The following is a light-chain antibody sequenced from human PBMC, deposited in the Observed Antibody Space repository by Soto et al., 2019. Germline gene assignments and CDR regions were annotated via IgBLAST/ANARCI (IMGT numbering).Light chain of an antibody. J-gene: IGLJ1*01. CDR1: SSDVGGYNY. Sequence: QSVLTQPASVSGSPGQSITISCTGTSSDVGGYNYVSWYQQHPGKAPKLLIYDVNNRPSGISDRFSGSKSGDTASLTISGLQAEDEADYFCFSKISGFVYGFGTGTKLTVL. CDR2: DVN. V-gene: IGLV2-14*01. CDR3: FSKISGFVYG.